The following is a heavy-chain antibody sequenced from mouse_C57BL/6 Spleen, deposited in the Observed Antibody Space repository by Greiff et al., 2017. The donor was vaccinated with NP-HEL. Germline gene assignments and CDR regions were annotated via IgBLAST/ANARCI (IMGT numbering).Heavy chain of an antibody. CDR1: GFTFSSYG. CDR3: ARHYSNYGYYAMDY. J-gene: IGHJ4*01. Sequence: EVKLQESGGDLVKPGGSLKLSCAASGFTFSSYGMSWVRQTPDKRLEWVANISSGGSYTYSPDSVTGRFTISRDNAKNTLYLQMSSLKSEDTAMYYCARHYSNYGYYAMDYWGQGTSVTVSS. CDR2: ISSGGSYT. D-gene: IGHD2-5*01. V-gene: IGHV5-6*01.